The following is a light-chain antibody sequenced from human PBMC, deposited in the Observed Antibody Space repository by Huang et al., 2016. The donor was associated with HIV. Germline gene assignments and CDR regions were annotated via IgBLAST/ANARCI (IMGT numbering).Light chain of an antibody. CDR3: LQYYSVPQT. CDR2: LAT. J-gene: IGKJ1*01. CDR1: QSVLYSLSKKNY. V-gene: IGKV4-1*01. Sequence: DIVMTQSPDSLAVSPGERATINCKSSQSVLYSLSKKNYLAWFQQKPGRPPTLLIYLATTRESGVPDRFSGSGSGTDFTLTINNLQAEDVAVYFCLQYYSVPQTFGHGTKVEIK.